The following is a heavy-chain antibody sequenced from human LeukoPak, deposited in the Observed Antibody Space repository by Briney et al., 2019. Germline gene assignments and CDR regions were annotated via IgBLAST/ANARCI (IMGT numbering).Heavy chain of an antibody. CDR2: ISSGGTYE. Sequence: GKSLRLSCAASGFTFSNYAMHWVRRAPGKGLEWVSLISSGGTYEYYADSVKGRFTISRDNSKNTLYLQLDSLRAEDTAVYYCARDSTYYYDSGSSGPHYFDNWGQGTLVTVS. D-gene: IGHD3-10*01. V-gene: IGHV3-30*01. CDR3: ARDSTYYYDSGSSGPHYFDN. CDR1: GFTFSNYA. J-gene: IGHJ4*02.